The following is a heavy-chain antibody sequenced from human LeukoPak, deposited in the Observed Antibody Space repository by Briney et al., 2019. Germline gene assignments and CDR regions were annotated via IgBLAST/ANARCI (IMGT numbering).Heavy chain of an antibody. CDR2: ISSSSSSYI. CDR3: ARDATNDFWSGYLRYGMDV. J-gene: IGHJ6*02. Sequence: GGSLRLSCAASGFTFSSYSMNWVRQAPGKGLEWVSSISSSSSSYIYYADSVKGRFTISRDNAKNSLYLQMNSLRAEDTAVYYCARDATNDFWSGYLRYGMDVWGQGTTVTVSS. V-gene: IGHV3-21*01. CDR1: GFTFSSYS. D-gene: IGHD3-3*01.